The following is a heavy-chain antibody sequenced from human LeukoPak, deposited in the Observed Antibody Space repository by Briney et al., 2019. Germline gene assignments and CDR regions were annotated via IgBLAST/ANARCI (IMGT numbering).Heavy chain of an antibody. CDR1: DVSFSGYY. CDR3: ARGLNDSWTGENY. Sequence: SETLSLTCAVYDVSFSGYYWSWIRQPPGKGLEWIGEINHSGSTNYNPSLKSRVTISLDTSKSQFSLKVRYVTAADTAVYYCARGLNDSWTGENYWGQGTLVTVSS. J-gene: IGHJ4*02. CDR2: INHSGST. D-gene: IGHD3-3*01. V-gene: IGHV4-34*01.